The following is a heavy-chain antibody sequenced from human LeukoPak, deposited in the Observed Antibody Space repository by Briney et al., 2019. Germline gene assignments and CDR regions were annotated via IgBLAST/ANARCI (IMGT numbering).Heavy chain of an antibody. Sequence: PGGSLRLSCAASGFTFSTYAMSWVRQAPGKGLVWVSRINSDGSSTSYADSVKGRFTISRDNAKNTLYLQMNSLRAEDTAVYYCARVPYGGNSAEYFQHWGQGTLVTVSS. D-gene: IGHD4-23*01. J-gene: IGHJ1*01. V-gene: IGHV3-74*01. CDR2: INSDGSST. CDR3: ARVPYGGNSAEYFQH. CDR1: GFTFSTYA.